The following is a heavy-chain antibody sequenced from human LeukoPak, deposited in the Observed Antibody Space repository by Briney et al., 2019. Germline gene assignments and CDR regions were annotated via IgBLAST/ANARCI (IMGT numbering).Heavy chain of an antibody. CDR1: GFTFSNYA. D-gene: IGHD2-2*01. CDR2: ITDTGFAT. V-gene: IGHV3-23*01. Sequence: PGGSLGLSCAASGFTFSNYAMTWVRQAPGKGLEWVSGITDTGFATFYADSVRGRFTISRDNSRNTLYLQMDSLRAEDTAVYYCARAGFCSTTTCYNPFDYWGQGTLVTVSS. CDR3: ARAGFCSTTTCYNPFDY. J-gene: IGHJ4*02.